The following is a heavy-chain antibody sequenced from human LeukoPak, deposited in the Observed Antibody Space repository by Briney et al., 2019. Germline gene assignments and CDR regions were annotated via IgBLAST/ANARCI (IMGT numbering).Heavy chain of an antibody. V-gene: IGHV4-31*03. CDR2: IYYSGST. CDR3: ARERANWAYFDY. CDR1: GGSISSGGYY. J-gene: IGHJ4*02. Sequence: PSETLSLTCTVSGGSISSGGYYWSWIRQHPGKGLEWIGYIYYSGSTYYNPSLKSRVTISVDTSKNQFSLKLSSVTAADTAVYYCARERANWAYFDYWGQGTLVTVS. D-gene: IGHD1-1*01.